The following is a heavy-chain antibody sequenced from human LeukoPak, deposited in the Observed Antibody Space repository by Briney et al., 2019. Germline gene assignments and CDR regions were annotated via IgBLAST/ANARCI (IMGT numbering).Heavy chain of an antibody. V-gene: IGHV3-33*01. CDR1: GFTFSSCG. CDR2: IWYDGSYK. Sequence: GGSLTLSCAASGFTFSSCGMHCVRQAPGKGLEWVAVIWYDGSYKYYADSVKGRFTISRDNSKNTLYLQMTSLRAEDTAVYYCARGYKPRGNFWSKKLGYYGMDVWGQGTTVTASS. J-gene: IGHJ6*02. D-gene: IGHD3-3*01. CDR3: ARGYKPRGNFWSKKLGYYGMDV.